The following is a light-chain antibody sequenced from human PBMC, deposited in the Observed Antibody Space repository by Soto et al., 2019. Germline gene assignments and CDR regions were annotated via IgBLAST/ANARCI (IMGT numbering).Light chain of an antibody. CDR3: QQYDKWPTWT. V-gene: IGKV3-15*01. CDR1: QSVSRD. J-gene: IGKJ1*01. Sequence: EIVLTQSPATLSVSPGERATLSCRASQSVSRDLAWYQQKPGQAPRLLIYGASTRAPSIPARFSGSGSGTDFTFTISSLQSEDFAVYYCQQYDKWPTWTFGQGTKVENK. CDR2: GAS.